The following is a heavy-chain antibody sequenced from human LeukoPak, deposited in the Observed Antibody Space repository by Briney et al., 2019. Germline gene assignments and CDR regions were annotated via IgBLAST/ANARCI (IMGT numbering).Heavy chain of an antibody. CDR1: GFTFSSYA. Sequence: GGSLRLSCAASGFTFSSYAMHWVRQAPGKGLEWVAVISYDGSNKYYADSVKGRFTISRDNSKNTLYLQMNSLRAEDTAVYYCAKSQYYDFWSGPNRPDAFDIWGQGTMVTVSS. D-gene: IGHD3-3*01. CDR3: AKSQYYDFWSGPNRPDAFDI. V-gene: IGHV3-30-3*02. J-gene: IGHJ3*02. CDR2: ISYDGSNK.